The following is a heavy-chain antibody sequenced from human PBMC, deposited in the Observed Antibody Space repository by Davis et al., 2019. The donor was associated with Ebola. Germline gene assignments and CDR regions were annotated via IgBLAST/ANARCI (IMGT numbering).Heavy chain of an antibody. Sequence: GESLKISCKGSGNSFTGYWNGWVRQMPGKGLEWMGIIYPGDSDTRYSPSFQGQVTISADKSITTAYLQWSSLKASDTAMYYCARLTDWTGGFDNWGQGTLVTVSS. J-gene: IGHJ4*02. CDR1: GNSFTGYW. V-gene: IGHV5-51*01. CDR2: IYPGDSDT. D-gene: IGHD3/OR15-3a*01. CDR3: ARLTDWTGGFDN.